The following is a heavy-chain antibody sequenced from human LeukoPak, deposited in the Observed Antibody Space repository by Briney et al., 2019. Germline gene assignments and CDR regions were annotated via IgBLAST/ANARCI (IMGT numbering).Heavy chain of an antibody. D-gene: IGHD3-10*01. CDR1: GFTFSSHA. Sequence: PGGSLRLSCAASGFTFSSHAMSWVRQAPGKGLEWVSGIVGSSGSTYYADSVKGRFSISSDNFKNTLYLEMNVLRAEDTAVYYCAKGSGTTIEYMDVWGKGTTVTVSS. V-gene: IGHV3-23*01. CDR2: IVGSSGST. J-gene: IGHJ6*03. CDR3: AKGSGTTIEYMDV.